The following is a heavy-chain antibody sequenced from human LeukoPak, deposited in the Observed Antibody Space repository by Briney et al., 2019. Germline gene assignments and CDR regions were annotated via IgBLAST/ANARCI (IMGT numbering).Heavy chain of an antibody. CDR2: INHSGST. CDR3: ARRARLGYCSSTSCYTGVDY. J-gene: IGHJ4*02. D-gene: IGHD2-2*02. V-gene: IGHV4-34*01. CDR1: GGSFSGYY. Sequence: SETLSLTCAVYGGSFSGYYWSSIRQPPGKGLEWIGEINHSGSTNYNPSLKSRVTISVDTSKNQFSLKLSSVTAADTAVYYCARRARLGYCSSTSCYTGVDYWGQGTLVTVSS.